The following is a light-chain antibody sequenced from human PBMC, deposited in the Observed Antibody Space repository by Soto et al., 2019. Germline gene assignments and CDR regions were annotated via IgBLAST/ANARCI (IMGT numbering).Light chain of an antibody. CDR3: EYYGTSIT. CDR2: GTS. Sequence: IVLTQSPVTLSLSPGDRVTLSCRASQSIDNNHLAWYQQKPGQAPRLLIHGTSNRATGIPDRFSGSGSGTDFTLTFSRLEPEDFAVYYCEYYGTSITFGGGTKVDI. V-gene: IGKV3-20*01. CDR1: QSIDNNH. J-gene: IGKJ4*01.